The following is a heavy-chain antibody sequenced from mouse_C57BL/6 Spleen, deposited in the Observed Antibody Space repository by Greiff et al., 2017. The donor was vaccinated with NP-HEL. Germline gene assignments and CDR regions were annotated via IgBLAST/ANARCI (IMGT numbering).Heavy chain of an antibody. D-gene: IGHD2-2*01. V-gene: IGHV1-64*01. CDR1: GYTFTSYW. Sequence: QVQLQQPGAELVQPGASVKLSCKASGYTFTSYWMPWVQQRPGQGLEWIGMLHPNSGSTNYNEKFKSKATLTVDNSASTAYMQLSSLTSEDSAVYYCAVSTMVTPTLTDWGQGTTLTVSS. CDR3: AVSTMVTPTLTD. J-gene: IGHJ2*01. CDR2: LHPNSGST.